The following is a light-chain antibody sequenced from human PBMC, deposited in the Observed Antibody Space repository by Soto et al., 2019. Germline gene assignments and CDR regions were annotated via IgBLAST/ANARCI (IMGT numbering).Light chain of an antibody. J-gene: IGLJ1*01. CDR3: SSYTHTSTPSCV. CDR2: EVT. Sequence: QSALTQPASVSGSPGQSITVSCTGTSSDVGAYNYVSWYQLHPGKAPKLMIYEVTDRPWGVSNRFSGSKSGNTASLTISGLQAEDEADYYCSSYTHTSTPSCVFGTGTKLTVL. CDR1: SSDVGAYNY. V-gene: IGLV2-14*01.